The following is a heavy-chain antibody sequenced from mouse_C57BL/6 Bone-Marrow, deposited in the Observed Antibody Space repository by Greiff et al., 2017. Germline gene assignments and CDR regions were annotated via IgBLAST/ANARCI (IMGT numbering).Heavy chain of an antibody. CDR1: GYTFTSYW. CDR2: IHPNSGST. V-gene: IGHV1-64*01. J-gene: IGHJ2*01. Sequence: VQLQQPGAELVKPGASVKLSCKASGYTFTSYWMHWVKQRPGQGLEWIGMIHPNSGSTNYNEKFKSKATLTVDKSSSTAYMQLSSLTSEDSAVYYCAITTVVAKGFDYWGQGTTLTVSS. CDR3: AITTVVAKGFDY. D-gene: IGHD1-1*01.